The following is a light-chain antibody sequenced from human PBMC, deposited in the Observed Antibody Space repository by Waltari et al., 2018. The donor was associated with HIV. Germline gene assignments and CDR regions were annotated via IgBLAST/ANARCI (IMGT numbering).Light chain of an antibody. CDR3: CSYTSSNTYD. Sequence: QPALTQPASVSGSPGQSITISCTGTSGDVGGSTLLSWYQHHPGKAPTLIIYEVTYRPSGVSDRFSGSKSGNTASLTISGLQAEDEADYYCCSYTSSNTYDFGTGTTVTVL. J-gene: IGLJ1*01. CDR2: EVT. CDR1: SGDVGGSTL. V-gene: IGLV2-14*01.